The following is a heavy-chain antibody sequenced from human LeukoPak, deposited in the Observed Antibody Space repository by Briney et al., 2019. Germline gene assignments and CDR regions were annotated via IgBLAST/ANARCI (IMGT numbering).Heavy chain of an antibody. Sequence: SETLSLTCTVSGGSISSGDYYWSWIRQPPGKGLEWIGYIYYSGSTYYNPSLKSRVTISVDTSKNQFSLKLSSVTAADTAVYYCASSLVVPAAINPPDSYGMDVWAKGPRSPSP. CDR1: GGSISSGDYY. D-gene: IGHD2-2*02. V-gene: IGHV4-30-4*01. CDR3: ASSLVVPAAINPPDSYGMDV. J-gene: IGHJ6*02. CDR2: IYYSGST.